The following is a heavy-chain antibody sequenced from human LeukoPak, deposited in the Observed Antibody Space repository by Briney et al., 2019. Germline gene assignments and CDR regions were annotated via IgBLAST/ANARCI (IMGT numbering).Heavy chain of an antibody. Sequence: SVKVSCKASGGTFSSYAISWVRQAPGQGLEWVGGIIPIFGTANYAQKFQGRVTITADESTSTAYMELSSLRSEDTAVYYCARDHDYCSGGSCYPRNWFDPWGQGTLVTVSS. CDR3: ARDHDYCSGGSCYPRNWFDP. D-gene: IGHD2-15*01. V-gene: IGHV1-69*13. J-gene: IGHJ5*02. CDR1: GGTFSSYA. CDR2: IIPIFGTA.